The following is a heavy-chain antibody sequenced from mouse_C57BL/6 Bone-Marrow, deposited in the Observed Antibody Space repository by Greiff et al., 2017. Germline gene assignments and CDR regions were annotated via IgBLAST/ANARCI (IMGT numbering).Heavy chain of an antibody. CDR2: INPDSSTI. CDR3: ARPGNYGYFDV. Sequence: EADGVDFSRYWMSWVRRAPGKGLEWIGEINPDSSTINYAPSLKDKFIISRDNAKNTLYLQMSKVRSEDTALYYCARPGNYGYFDVWGTGTTVTVSS. J-gene: IGHJ1*03. V-gene: IGHV4-1*01. D-gene: IGHD2-1*01. CDR1: GVDFSRYW.